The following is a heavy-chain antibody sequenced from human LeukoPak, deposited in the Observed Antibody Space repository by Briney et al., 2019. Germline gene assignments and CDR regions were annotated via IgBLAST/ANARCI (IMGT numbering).Heavy chain of an antibody. CDR3: ANLPTRRYYYYYGMDV. Sequence: GGSLRLSCAASGFTFSSYAMSWVRQAPGKGLEWVSAISGSGGSTYYADSVKGRFSISRDNSKNTLYLQMNSLRAEDTAVYYCANLPTRRYYYYYGMDVWGQGTTVTVSS. CDR1: GFTFSSYA. V-gene: IGHV3-23*01. CDR2: ISGSGGST. J-gene: IGHJ6*02.